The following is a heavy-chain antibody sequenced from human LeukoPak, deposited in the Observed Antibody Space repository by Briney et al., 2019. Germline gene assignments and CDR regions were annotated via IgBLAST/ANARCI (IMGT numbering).Heavy chain of an antibody. CDR3: ARATRLSLPEALHYYYYMDV. J-gene: IGHJ6*03. Sequence: GGSLRLSCAASGFTFSSYWMHWVRQAPGKGLVWVSRINSDGSSTSYADSVKGRFTISRDSAKNTLYLQMNSLRAEDTAVYYCARATRLSLPEALHYYYYMDVWGKGTTVTVSS. CDR1: GFTFSSYW. CDR2: INSDGSST. V-gene: IGHV3-74*01.